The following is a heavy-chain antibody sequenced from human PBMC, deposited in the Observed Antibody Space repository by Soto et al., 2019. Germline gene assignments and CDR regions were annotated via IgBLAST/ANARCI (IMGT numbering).Heavy chain of an antibody. V-gene: IGHV3-23*01. Sequence: GGSLRLSCAASGFTFSSYAMSWVRQAPGKGLEWVSAISGSGGSTYYADSVKGRFTISRDNSKNTLYLQMNSLRAEDTAVYYCAKDPSPPLYCSSTSCSAYYYYGMDVWGQGTTVTVSS. D-gene: IGHD2-2*01. CDR1: GFTFSSYA. CDR2: ISGSGGST. J-gene: IGHJ6*02. CDR3: AKDPSPPLYCSSTSCSAYYYYGMDV.